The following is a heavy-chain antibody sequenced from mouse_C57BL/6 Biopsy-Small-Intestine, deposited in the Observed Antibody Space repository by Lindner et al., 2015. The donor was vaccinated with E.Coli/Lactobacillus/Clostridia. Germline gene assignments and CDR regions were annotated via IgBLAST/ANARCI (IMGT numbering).Heavy chain of an antibody. CDR1: GYAFSSSW. CDR3: ATDYVPFDY. D-gene: IGHD2-4*01. J-gene: IGHJ2*01. V-gene: IGHV1-82*01. CDR2: IYPGDGDT. Sequence: VQLQESGPELVKPGASVKISCKASGYAFSSSWMNWVKQRPGKGLEWIGRIYPGDGDTNYNGKFKGKATLTADKSSSTAYMQLSSLTSEDSAVYFCATDYVPFDYWGQGTTLTVSS.